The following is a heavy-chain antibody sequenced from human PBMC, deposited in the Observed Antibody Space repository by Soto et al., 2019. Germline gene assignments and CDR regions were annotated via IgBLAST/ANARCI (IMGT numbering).Heavy chain of an antibody. Sequence: GGSLRLSCAASGFTFSDSWMHWVRQAPGKGLVWVSRVSSDGRSTNYADSVKGRFTISRDNAKNTLYLQMNSLRAEDTAVYYCARDTRGVDYWGQGTLVTVSS. CDR1: GFTFSDSW. CDR2: VSSDGRST. CDR3: ARDTRGVDY. J-gene: IGHJ4*02. V-gene: IGHV3-74*01. D-gene: IGHD3-10*01.